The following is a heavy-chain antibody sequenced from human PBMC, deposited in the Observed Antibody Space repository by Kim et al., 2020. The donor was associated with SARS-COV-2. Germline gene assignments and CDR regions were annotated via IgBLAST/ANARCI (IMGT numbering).Heavy chain of an antibody. Sequence: TFCADSVRGHFTISRDNSKNTVYLQMNRLRAGDTAVYYCTKQTWVSDWFDPWGQGTLVTVSS. J-gene: IGHJ5*02. CDR3: TKQTWVSDWFDP. D-gene: IGHD3-10*01. CDR2: T. V-gene: IGHV3-23*01.